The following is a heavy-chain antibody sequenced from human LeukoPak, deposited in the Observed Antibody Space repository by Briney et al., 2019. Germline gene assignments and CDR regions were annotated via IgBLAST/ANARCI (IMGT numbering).Heavy chain of an antibody. V-gene: IGHV3-33*06. D-gene: IGHD5-12*01. Sequence: PGGSLRLSCAASGFTFSSYGMHWVRQAPGKGLEWVAVIWYDGSNKYYADSVKGRFTISRDDSKNTLYLQMNSLRAEDTAAYYCAKEHSGYDLGYFDYWGQGTLVTVSS. CDR3: AKEHSGYDLGYFDY. J-gene: IGHJ4*02. CDR1: GFTFSSYG. CDR2: IWYDGSNK.